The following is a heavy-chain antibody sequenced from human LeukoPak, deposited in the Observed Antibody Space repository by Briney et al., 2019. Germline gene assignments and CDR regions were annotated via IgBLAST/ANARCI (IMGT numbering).Heavy chain of an antibody. V-gene: IGHV5-51*01. J-gene: IGHJ3*01. CDR1: GYSFNNYW. Sequence: GESPKISCQGSGYSFNNYWIGWMRQMPGNGLEWMGIIHPGDSDIRYSPSFQGLVTISADMSISTAYLQWSSLKASDTAKYYCARQGGLGTFGAFNVWGQGTMVTVSS. CDR3: ARQGGLGTFGAFNV. CDR2: IHPGDSDI. D-gene: IGHD3-10*01.